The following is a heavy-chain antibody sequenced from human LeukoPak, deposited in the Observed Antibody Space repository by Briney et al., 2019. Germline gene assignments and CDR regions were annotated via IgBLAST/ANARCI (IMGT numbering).Heavy chain of an antibody. Sequence: SETLSLTCTVSGGSIGSHYWTWIRQTPGKGLEWIGYVYDIGSTKYNPSLKSRVTISVDTSKNQFSLRLSSVTAADTAVYYCARLQLRHCSRTSCANEFDYWGQGTLVTVSS. D-gene: IGHD2-2*01. CDR2: VYDIGST. CDR3: ARLQLRHCSRTSCANEFDY. CDR1: GGSIGSHY. V-gene: IGHV4-59*11. J-gene: IGHJ4*02.